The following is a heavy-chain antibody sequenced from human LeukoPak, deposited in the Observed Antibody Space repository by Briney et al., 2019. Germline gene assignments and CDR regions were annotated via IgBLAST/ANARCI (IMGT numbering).Heavy chain of an antibody. J-gene: IGHJ4*02. CDR2: ICAYNGNT. Sequence: GASVKVSCKASVYTFTSYGISWVRQAPGHGLEWMGWICAYNGNTNYAQKLQGRVTMTTDTSTSTAYMELRSLRSDDTAVYYCARKYYDILTGYYADYWGQGTLVTVSS. CDR1: VYTFTSYG. V-gene: IGHV1-18*01. CDR3: ARKYYDILTGYYADY. D-gene: IGHD3-9*01.